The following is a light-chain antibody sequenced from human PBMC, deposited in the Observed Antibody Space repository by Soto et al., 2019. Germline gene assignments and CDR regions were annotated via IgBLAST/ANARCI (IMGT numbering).Light chain of an antibody. J-gene: IGKJ1*01. Sequence: DIVMTQSPDSLAVSLGERATINCKSSQSVLYSSNNKNYLAWYQQKPGQPPKLLIYWVYTRESGVPDRFSGSGSWKDFTRTITSLQAEDLQVYYCKQYYSTPSSFGQGTKVEIK. CDR3: KQYYSTPSS. V-gene: IGKV4-1*01. CDR2: WVY. CDR1: QSVLYSSNNKNY.